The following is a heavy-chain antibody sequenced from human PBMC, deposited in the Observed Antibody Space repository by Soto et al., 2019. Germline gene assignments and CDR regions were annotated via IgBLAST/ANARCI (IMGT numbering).Heavy chain of an antibody. D-gene: IGHD1-1*01. CDR2: IIPFIGTA. J-gene: IGHJ6*01. CDR3: ARVVMTTVPPSYSDGMEV. CDR1: GGTFSSYA. V-gene: IGHV1-69*11. Sequence: SVKVSCKASGGTFSSYAISWVRQAPGQGLEWMGRIIPFIGTANYAQKFQGRVTITADESTSTAYMELTSLRSEDTAEYYCARVVMTTVPPSYSDGMEVWGQATTV.